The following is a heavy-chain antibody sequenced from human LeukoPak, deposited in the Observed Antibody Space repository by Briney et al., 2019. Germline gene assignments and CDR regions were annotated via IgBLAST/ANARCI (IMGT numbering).Heavy chain of an antibody. D-gene: IGHD1-7*01. Sequence: SLQISCKGSGSIFTSYWIGWVRPLPGKGLEWMGIIYPEDSDTRYSPSFQGQVTSSADKSISTAYLQWSSLKASDTAMYYCARLSSNYDFDYWGQGTLVTVSS. V-gene: IGHV5-51*01. CDR3: ARLSSNYDFDY. J-gene: IGHJ4*02. CDR1: GSIFTSYW. CDR2: IYPEDSDT.